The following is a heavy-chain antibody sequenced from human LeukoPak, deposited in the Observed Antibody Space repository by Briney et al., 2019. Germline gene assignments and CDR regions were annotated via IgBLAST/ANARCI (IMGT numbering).Heavy chain of an antibody. Sequence: SVKVSCKASGGTFSSYTISWVRRAPGQGLEWMGRIIPILGIANYAQKFQGRVTITADKSTSTAYMELSSLRSEDTAVYYCARVGKYSSSWYDPWGQGTLVTVSS. CDR2: IIPILGIA. V-gene: IGHV1-69*02. J-gene: IGHJ5*02. D-gene: IGHD6-13*01. CDR3: ARVGKYSSSWYDP. CDR1: GGTFSSYT.